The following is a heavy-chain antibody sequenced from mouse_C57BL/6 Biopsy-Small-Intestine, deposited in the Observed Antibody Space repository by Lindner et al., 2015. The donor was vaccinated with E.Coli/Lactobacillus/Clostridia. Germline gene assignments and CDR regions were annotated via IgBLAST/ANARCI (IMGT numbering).Heavy chain of an antibody. CDR2: IYPDGGTA. D-gene: IGHD4-1*01. J-gene: IGHJ3*01. V-gene: IGHV5-12-2*01. CDR3: VRQDWELGLFAY. Sequence: KLSCAASGFTFSSPFHGMGPPNSREKTGSGPLNIYPDGGTAYYPNTVKGRFTISRDNARNIMYLQMSSLRSEDTAMYYCVRQDWELGLFAYWGQGTLVTVSA. CDR1: GFTFSSPF.